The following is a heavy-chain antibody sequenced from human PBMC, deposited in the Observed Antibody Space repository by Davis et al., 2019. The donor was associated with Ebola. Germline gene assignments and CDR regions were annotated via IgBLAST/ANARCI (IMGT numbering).Heavy chain of an antibody. CDR3: ARIRGTGDRRGEDH. D-gene: IGHD7-27*01. J-gene: IGHJ4*02. V-gene: IGHV4-39*01. Sequence: PSETLSLTCNVSGVYLGSSGYYWGFVRQPPGKGLEWIGNISYSGRTKYNPSLQGRVTMSIDTPRDQFALRLHSVTAADTAVYYCARIRGTGDRRGEDHWGQGILVTVSP. CDR2: ISYSGRT. CDR1: GVYLGSSGYY.